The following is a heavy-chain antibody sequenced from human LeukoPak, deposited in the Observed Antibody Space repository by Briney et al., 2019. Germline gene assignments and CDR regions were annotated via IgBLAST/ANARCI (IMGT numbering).Heavy chain of an antibody. V-gene: IGHV4-39*01. Sequence: SETLSLTCAVSGIFISSYYWGWIRQPPGKGLEWIGSIYYSGSTYYNLSLKSRVTISVDTSKNQFSLKLSSVTAADTAVYYCARHTTPYYGMDVWGQGTTVTVSS. CDR2: IYYSGST. CDR3: ARHTTPYYGMDV. CDR1: GIFISSYY. D-gene: IGHD2-15*01. J-gene: IGHJ6*02.